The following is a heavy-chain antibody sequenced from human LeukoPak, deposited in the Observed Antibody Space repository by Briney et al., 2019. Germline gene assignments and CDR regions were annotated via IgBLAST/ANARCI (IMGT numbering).Heavy chain of an antibody. J-gene: IGHJ2*01. Sequence: SETLSLTCTVSGGSISSYYWSWIRQPAGKGLEWIGRIYTSGSTNYNPSLKSRVTISVDTSKNQFSLKLSSVTAADTAVYYCARDYYDTGFFDLWGRGTLVTVSS. V-gene: IGHV4-4*07. CDR3: ARDYYDTGFFDL. CDR2: IYTSGST. D-gene: IGHD3-22*01. CDR1: GGSISSYY.